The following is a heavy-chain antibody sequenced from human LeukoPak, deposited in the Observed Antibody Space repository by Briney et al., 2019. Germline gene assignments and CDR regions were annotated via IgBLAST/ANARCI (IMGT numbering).Heavy chain of an antibody. CDR3: AITMIVVAHDY. CDR1: GFSFSSYE. J-gene: IGHJ4*02. Sequence: PGGSLRLSCAGSGFSFSSYEMNWVRKAPGKGLEWVSFISSTGDNVYYADSVKGRFTISRDNAKNSLYLQMNSLRAEDTAVYYCAITMIVVAHDYWGQGTLVTVSS. CDR2: ISSTGDNV. V-gene: IGHV3-48*03. D-gene: IGHD3-22*01.